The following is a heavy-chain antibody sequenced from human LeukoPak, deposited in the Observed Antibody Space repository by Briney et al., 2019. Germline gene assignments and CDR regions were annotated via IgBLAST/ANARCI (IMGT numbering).Heavy chain of an antibody. V-gene: IGHV1-69*05. CDR2: IIPIFGTA. CDR1: GGTFSSYA. D-gene: IGHD5-12*01. J-gene: IGHJ6*03. Sequence: GASVKVSCKASGGTFSSYAISWVRQAPGQGLEWMGGIIPIFGTANYAQKFQGRVTVTTDESTSTAYMELSSLRSEDTAVYYCASNSGYEAGYYYYYMDVWGKGTTVTVSS. CDR3: ASNSGYEAGYYYYYMDV.